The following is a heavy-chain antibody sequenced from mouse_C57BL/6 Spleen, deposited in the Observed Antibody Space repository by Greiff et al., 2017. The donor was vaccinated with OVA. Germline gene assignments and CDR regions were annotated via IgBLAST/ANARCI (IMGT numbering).Heavy chain of an antibody. V-gene: IGHV1-7*01. D-gene: IGHD1-1*01. CDR1: GYTFTSYW. Sequence: QVQLQQSGAELAKPGASVKLSCKASGYTFTSYWMHWVKQRPGQGLEWIGYINPSSGYTKYNQKFKDKATLTADKSSSTAYMQLSSLTYEDSAVYYCARSIYYYGSSYAYWYFDVWGTGTTVTVSS. CDR3: ARSIYYYGSSYAYWYFDV. J-gene: IGHJ1*03. CDR2: INPSSGYT.